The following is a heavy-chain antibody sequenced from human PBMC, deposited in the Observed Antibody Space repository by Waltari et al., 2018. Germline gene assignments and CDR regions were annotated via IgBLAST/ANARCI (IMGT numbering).Heavy chain of an antibody. D-gene: IGHD2-15*01. Sequence: EVQLLESGGGLVQPGGSLRLSCTASGLSFSTYGLTWVRQAPGKGLEWVSSISPNSISTYYADSVKGRFTISRDNSKNSLYLQMNSLRAEDTAVYYCAKGSDAFDIWGQGTMVTVSS. CDR1: GLSFSTYG. CDR2: ISPNSIST. CDR3: AKGSDAFDI. V-gene: IGHV3-23*01. J-gene: IGHJ3*02.